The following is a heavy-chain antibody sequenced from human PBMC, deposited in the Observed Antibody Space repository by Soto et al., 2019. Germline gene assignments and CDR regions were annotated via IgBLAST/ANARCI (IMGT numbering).Heavy chain of an antibody. D-gene: IGHD6-6*01. CDR3: ARDRLPSGTESSSSGRYYYYYMDV. CDR2: ISSSSSTI. Sequence: EVQLVESGGGLVQPGGSLRLSCAASGFTFSSYSMNWVRQAPGKGLEWVSYISSSSSTIYYADSVKGRFTISRDNAKNSLYLQMNSLRDEDTAVYFCARDRLPSGTESSSSGRYYYYYMDVWGKGTTVTGSS. V-gene: IGHV3-48*02. J-gene: IGHJ6*03. CDR1: GFTFSSYS.